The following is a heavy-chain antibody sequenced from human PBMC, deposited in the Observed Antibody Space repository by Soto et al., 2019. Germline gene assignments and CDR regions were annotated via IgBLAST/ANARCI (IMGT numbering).Heavy chain of an antibody. J-gene: IGHJ6*02. Sequence: LRLSCTFSGFTSDDYALTWVRQAPGKGLEWVAFATSQAFGGTTDYAASVKGRFTISRDDSTTVAYLQMNSLQTEDTAIYYCTRDGDFYGMDVWGQGTTATVSS. D-gene: IGHD3-16*01. CDR3: TRDGDFYGMDV. CDR1: GFTSDDYA. V-gene: IGHV3-49*04. CDR2: ATSQAFGGTT.